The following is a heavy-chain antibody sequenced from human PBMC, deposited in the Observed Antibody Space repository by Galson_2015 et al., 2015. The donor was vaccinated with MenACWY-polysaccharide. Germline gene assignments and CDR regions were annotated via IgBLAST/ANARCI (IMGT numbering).Heavy chain of an antibody. CDR1: GYKFSSYD. V-gene: IGHV1-8*01. CDR2: MYPNSGNT. CDR3: TRIIARKHTFADS. J-gene: IGHJ4*02. D-gene: IGHD2-21*01. Sequence: SVKVSCKASGYKFSSYDINWVRQASGQGLEWMGWMYPNSGNTGYAQKFQGRVAMTRDTATSTAYMELRMLRYDDTAVYYCTRIIARKHTFADSWGQGTRVSVS.